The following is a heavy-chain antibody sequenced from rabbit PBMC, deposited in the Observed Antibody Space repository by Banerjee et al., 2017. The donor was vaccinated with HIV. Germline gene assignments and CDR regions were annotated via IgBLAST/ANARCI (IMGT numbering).Heavy chain of an antibody. D-gene: IGHD7-1*01. CDR1: GIDFSTYG. V-gene: IGHV1S45*01. Sequence: QEQLVESGGGLVTLGGSLKLSCKASGIDFSTYGITWVRQAPGKGLEWIAYIYPDYGTTDYATWAKGRFTISKTSSTTVTLQMTSLTAADTTTYFCVRETETYAGYAGYTYYFDLWGPGTLVTVS. CDR2: IYPDYGTT. J-gene: IGHJ4*01. CDR3: VRETETYAGYAGYTYYFDL.